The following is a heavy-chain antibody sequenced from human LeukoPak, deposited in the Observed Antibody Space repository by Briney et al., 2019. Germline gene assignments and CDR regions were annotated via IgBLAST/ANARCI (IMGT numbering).Heavy chain of an antibody. D-gene: IGHD6-25*01. J-gene: IGHJ5*02. V-gene: IGHV3-7*03. CDR1: GFTISGHW. Sequence: QTGGSLRLSCAASGFTISGHWMAWVRQAPGKGLEWVADINTDGSERYYVDSVRGRFTISRDNAKNSLYLQMNSLRAEDTALYYCAKGVAPGVLSGGFDPWGQGPLVTVSP. CDR2: INTDGSER. CDR3: AKGVAPGVLSGGFDP.